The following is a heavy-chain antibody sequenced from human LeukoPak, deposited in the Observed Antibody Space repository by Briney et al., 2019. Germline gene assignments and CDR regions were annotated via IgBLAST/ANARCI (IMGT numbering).Heavy chain of an antibody. CDR2: ISWNSGSI. CDR1: GFTFDDYA. D-gene: IGHD3-22*01. J-gene: IGHJ4*02. CDR3: AKGMDYDTRGPFDY. V-gene: IGHV3-9*01. Sequence: GGSLRLSCAASGFTFDDYAMHWVRQAPGKGLEWVSGISWNSGSIGYADSVKGRFTISRDNAKNSLYLQMNSLRAEDTALYYRAKGMDYDTRGPFDYWGQGTLVTVSS.